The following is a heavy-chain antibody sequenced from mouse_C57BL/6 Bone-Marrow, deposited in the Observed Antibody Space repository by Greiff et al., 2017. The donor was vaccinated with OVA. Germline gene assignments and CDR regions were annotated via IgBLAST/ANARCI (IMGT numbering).Heavy chain of an antibody. CDR1: GFTFSSYA. CDR2: ISSGGDDT. Sequence: EVQGVESGEGLVKPGGSLKLSCAASGFTFSSYAMSWVRQTPEKRLEWVAYISSGGDDTYYADTVKGRFTISRDNARNTLYLQMSSLKAEDTAMCYCTRDHEDYDVGGYWGQGTTLTVSS. D-gene: IGHD2-4*01. J-gene: IGHJ2*01. CDR3: TRDHEDYDVGGY. V-gene: IGHV5-9-1*02.